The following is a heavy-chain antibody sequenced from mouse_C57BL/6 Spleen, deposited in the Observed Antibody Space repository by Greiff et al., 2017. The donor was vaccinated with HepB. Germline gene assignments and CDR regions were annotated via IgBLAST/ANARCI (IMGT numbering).Heavy chain of an antibody. D-gene: IGHD1-1*01. CDR3: ARSVTTVVATNGDY. CDR1: GYTFTSYW. J-gene: IGHJ2*01. Sequence: QVQLQQPGAELVKPGASVKLSCKASGYTFTSYWMHWVKQRPGQGLEWIGMIHPNSGSTNYNEKFKSKATLTVDKSSSTAYMQLSSLTSEDSAVYYCARSVTTVVATNGDYWGQGTTLTVSS. CDR2: IHPNSGST. V-gene: IGHV1-64*01.